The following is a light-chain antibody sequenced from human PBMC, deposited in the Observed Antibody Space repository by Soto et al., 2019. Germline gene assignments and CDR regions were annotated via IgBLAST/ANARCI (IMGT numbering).Light chain of an antibody. CDR1: SSDVGGYNY. Sequence: QSALTQPASVSGSPGQSITISCTGTSSDVGGYNYVSWYQHHPGKAPKLMIYDVSNRPSGVSSRFSGSKSGNTASLTISGLQAEDEADYYCSSYTSISTHVFGTGPKLTVL. J-gene: IGLJ1*01. CDR3: SSYTSISTHV. CDR2: DVS. V-gene: IGLV2-14*03.